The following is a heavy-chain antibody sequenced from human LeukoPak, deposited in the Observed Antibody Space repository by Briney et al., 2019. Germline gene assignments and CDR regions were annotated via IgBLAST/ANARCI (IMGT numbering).Heavy chain of an antibody. CDR2: ISYDGSKK. D-gene: IGHD2-15*01. Sequence: GGSLRLSCAASGFTFSSYGMHWVRQAPGKGLEWVAVISYDGSKKYYADSVKGRFTISRDNSKNTLYLQMNSLRAEDTAVYYCAKDQVDIVVVVAATLSSWFDPWGQETLVTVSS. J-gene: IGHJ5*02. V-gene: IGHV3-30*18. CDR3: AKDQVDIVVVVAATLSSWFDP. CDR1: GFTFSSYG.